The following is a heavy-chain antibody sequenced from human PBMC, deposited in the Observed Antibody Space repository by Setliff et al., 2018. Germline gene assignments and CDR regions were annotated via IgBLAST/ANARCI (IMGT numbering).Heavy chain of an antibody. V-gene: IGHV4-34*01. J-gene: IGHJ5*02. CDR1: GGSFSGYH. CDR2: ISHSGDP. CDR3: ARAPQYSNFWYALSWFGP. D-gene: IGHD3-3*01. Sequence: PSETLSLTCAVYGGSFSGYHWSWIRQPPGKGLEWIGEISHSGDPNYNPSPKSRVTISLDTSKNQFSLKLTSVTAADTAVYYCARAPQYSNFWYALSWFGPWGQGTLVTVS.